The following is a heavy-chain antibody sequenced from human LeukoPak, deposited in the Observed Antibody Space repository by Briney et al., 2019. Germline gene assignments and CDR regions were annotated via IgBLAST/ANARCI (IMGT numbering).Heavy chain of an antibody. CDR3: ARGPRFAIRMIVVVTKGHFGY. CDR2: ISYDGNNK. J-gene: IGHJ4*02. Sequence: GGSLRLSCAASGFTFSSYAMHWVRQAPGKGLEWVAVISYDGNNKYYADSVKGRFTISRDNSKNTVYLQMNSLRAEDTAVYYCARGPRFAIRMIVVVTKGHFGYWGQGTLVTVSS. CDR1: GFTFSSYA. V-gene: IGHV3-30*04. D-gene: IGHD3-22*01.